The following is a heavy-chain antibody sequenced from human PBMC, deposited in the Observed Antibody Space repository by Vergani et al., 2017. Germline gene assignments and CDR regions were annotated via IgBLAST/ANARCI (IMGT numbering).Heavy chain of an antibody. CDR3: ARVAVTPPHDYYYYMDV. J-gene: IGHJ6*03. D-gene: IGHD2-15*01. Sequence: EVQLVESGGDLVQPGGSLRLSCEVSGFTLNNYKMKWVRQAPGKGLEWIAYISSRSDTTFYADSVKCRFTISRDNAKNSLYLQMNRLRDEDTGVYYCARVAVTPPHDYYYYMDVWGKGTTVTVSS. CDR2: ISSRSDTT. CDR1: GFTLNNYK. V-gene: IGHV3-48*02.